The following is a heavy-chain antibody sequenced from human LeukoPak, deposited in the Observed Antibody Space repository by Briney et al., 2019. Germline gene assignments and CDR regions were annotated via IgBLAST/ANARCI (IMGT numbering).Heavy chain of an antibody. V-gene: IGHV4-39*01. CDR1: GGSISNSGYY. CDR3: ARGYGGNWFDP. J-gene: IGHJ5*02. CDR2: IYYSGHT. Sequence: PSETLSLTCTVSGGSISNSGYYWGWIRQPPGKGLEWIGSIYYSGHTYYNSSLRSRVTISVDTSRNQLSLKLTSVTAADTAVYYCARGYGGNWFDPWGQGTLVTVSS. D-gene: IGHD4-23*01.